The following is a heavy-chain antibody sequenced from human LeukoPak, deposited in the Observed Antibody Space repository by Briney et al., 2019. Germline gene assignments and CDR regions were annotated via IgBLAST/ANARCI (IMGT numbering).Heavy chain of an antibody. CDR2: MNPNSGNT. Sequence: GASVKVSCQASRYTFHSYFINWLRQATGQGLEWMGWMNPNSGNTGYAQKFQGRVTITRNTSISPVYIELGSLRSEDTAVYYCAISEVGYYDSSGYYHYWGQGTLVTVSS. CDR1: RYTFHSYF. D-gene: IGHD3-22*01. CDR3: AISEVGYYDSSGYYHY. V-gene: IGHV1-8*03. J-gene: IGHJ4*02.